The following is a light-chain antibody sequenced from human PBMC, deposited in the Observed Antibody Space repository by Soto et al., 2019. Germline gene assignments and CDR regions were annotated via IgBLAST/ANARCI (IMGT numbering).Light chain of an antibody. Sequence: IVMTQSPASLSVSPEEGATLSCRASQSVSNNLAWYQQKPGQAPRLLIYGASTRATGIPARFSGSGSGTDFTLTISSLQSEDFAVHYCQQYNNWPRGTLGQGTKVEIK. CDR2: GAS. CDR3: QQYNNWPRGT. J-gene: IGKJ1*01. CDR1: QSVSNN. V-gene: IGKV3-15*01.